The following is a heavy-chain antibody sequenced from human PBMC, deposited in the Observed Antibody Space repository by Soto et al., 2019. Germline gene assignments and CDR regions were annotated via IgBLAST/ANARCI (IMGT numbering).Heavy chain of an antibody. CDR1: GGSFSGYY. CDR3: ARAPTYYYGSGSYLGTYYYYYMDV. D-gene: IGHD3-10*01. CDR2: INHSGST. J-gene: IGHJ6*03. Sequence: QVQLQQWGAGLLKPSETLSLTCAVYGGSFSGYYWSWIRQPPGKGLEWIGEINHSGSTNYNPSLKSRATISVDTSKNQFSLKLSSVTAADTAVYYCARAPTYYYGSGSYLGTYYYYYMDVWGKGTTVTVSS. V-gene: IGHV4-34*01.